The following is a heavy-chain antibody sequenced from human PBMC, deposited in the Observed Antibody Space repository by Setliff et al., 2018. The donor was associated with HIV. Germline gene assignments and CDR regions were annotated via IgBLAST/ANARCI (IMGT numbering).Heavy chain of an antibody. CDR3: ARSSSTRDAFDI. CDR1: GFTFIDYA. J-gene: IGHJ3*02. D-gene: IGHD2-2*01. V-gene: IGHV3-21*04. Sequence: GSLRLSCAASGFTFIDYALNWVRPAPGKGLEWVSSISSSGSYIYYAPSLKGRFTISRDYASNSLYLEMNSLRAEDTAVYYCARSSSTRDAFDIWGQGTMVTVSS. CDR2: ISSSGSYI.